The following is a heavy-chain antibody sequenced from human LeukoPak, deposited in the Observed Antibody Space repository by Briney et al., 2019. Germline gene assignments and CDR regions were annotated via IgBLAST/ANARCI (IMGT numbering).Heavy chain of an antibody. CDR1: GFTFNFYA. V-gene: IGHV3-23*01. CDR3: AKGAAASRIGAFDL. Sequence: PGGSLRLSCAASGFTFNFYAMSWVRQAPGKGLEWVSTVIGSAGSSYYADSVKGRFTISRDNSKNTLYLQMNGLRAEDTAVYHCAKGAAASRIGAFDLWGQGTMATVSS. CDR2: VIGSAGSS. D-gene: IGHD2-2*01. J-gene: IGHJ3*01.